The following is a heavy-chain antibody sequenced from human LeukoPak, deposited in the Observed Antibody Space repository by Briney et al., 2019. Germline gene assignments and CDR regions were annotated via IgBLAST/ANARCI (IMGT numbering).Heavy chain of an antibody. CDR3: AKAQYYYGSGSYLSPDLDY. J-gene: IGHJ4*02. Sequence: GGSLRLSCAASGFTFSSYGMHWVRQAPGKGLEWVAFIRYDGSNKYYADSVKGRFTISRDNSKNTLYLQMNSLRAEDTAVYYCAKAQYYYGSGSYLSPDLDYWGQGTLVTVSS. D-gene: IGHD3-10*01. CDR1: GFTFSSYG. CDR2: IRYDGSNK. V-gene: IGHV3-30*02.